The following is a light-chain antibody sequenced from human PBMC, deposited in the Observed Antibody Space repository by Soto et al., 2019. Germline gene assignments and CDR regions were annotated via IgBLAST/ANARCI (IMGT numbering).Light chain of an antibody. V-gene: IGKV3-20*01. J-gene: IGKJ2*01. CDR3: QQHDSTSPYT. CDR2: GAS. Sequence: EIVLTQSPGTLSLSPGERATLSCRASQSVSSSYLAWYQQKPGQAPRLLIYGASSRATGIPDRFSGSGSGTDFTLTIIRLEADDVVVYYCQQHDSTSPYTFGQGTKLEIK. CDR1: QSVSSSY.